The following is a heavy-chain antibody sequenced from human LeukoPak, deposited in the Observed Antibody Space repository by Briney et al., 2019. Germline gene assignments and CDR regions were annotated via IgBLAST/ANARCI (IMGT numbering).Heavy chain of an antibody. CDR1: GGFISSYY. V-gene: IGHV4-59*12. J-gene: IGHJ4*02. D-gene: IGHD3-3*01. Sequence: SETLSLTCTVSGGFISSYYWCWIRQSPGKGLEWIGYIDYRGTTNYNPSLKSRVTISVDTSKNQFSLKLSSVTAADTAVYYCARAFTIFGVVIRYYFDYWGQGTLVTVSS. CDR3: ARAFTIFGVVIRYYFDY. CDR2: IDYRGTT.